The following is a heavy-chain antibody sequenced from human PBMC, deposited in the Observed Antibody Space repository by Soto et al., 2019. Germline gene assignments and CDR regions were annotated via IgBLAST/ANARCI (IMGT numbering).Heavy chain of an antibody. CDR2: ISGSGGST. V-gene: IGHV3-23*01. Sequence: EVQMLEYGGGLVQPGGSLGLSCAAAGFTFGSYAMSWVRQAPGKGLEWVSGISGSGGSTFYADSVKGRFTISRDNSNNMMYLQMDNVRADDTAVYYCARQQGGSLSSLYFDYWGQGTLVTVSS. CDR3: ARQQGGSLSSLYFDY. J-gene: IGHJ4*02. D-gene: IGHD2-15*01. CDR1: GFTFGSYA.